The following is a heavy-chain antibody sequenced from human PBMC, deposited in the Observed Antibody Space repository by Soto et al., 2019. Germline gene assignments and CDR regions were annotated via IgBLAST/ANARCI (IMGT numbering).Heavy chain of an antibody. CDR3: ARRLDSYGLLWVVAANLGAFDS. V-gene: IGHV5-51*01. D-gene: IGHD2-15*01. Sequence: PGESLKISCKGSGYGFTSYWIGWVRQMPGKGLEWMGIIYPGDSDTRYSPSFQGQVTISADKSISTAYLQWSSLKASDTAMYYCARRLDSYGLLWVVAANLGAFDSWGQATRVTVAS. J-gene: IGHJ3*02. CDR2: IYPGDSDT. CDR1: GYGFTSYW.